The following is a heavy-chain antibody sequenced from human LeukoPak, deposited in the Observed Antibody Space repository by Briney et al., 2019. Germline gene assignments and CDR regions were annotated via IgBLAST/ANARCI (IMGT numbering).Heavy chain of an antibody. J-gene: IGHJ4*02. CDR1: GFTFSSYA. D-gene: IGHD3-22*01. CDR3: ARDLGDYYDSSGYY. V-gene: IGHV3-30-3*01. CDR2: ISYDGSNK. Sequence: PGGSLRLSCAASGFTFSSYAMHWVRQAPGKGLGWVAVISYDGSNKYYADSVKGRFTISRDDSKNTLYLQMNSLRAEDTAVYYCARDLGDYYDSSGYYWGQGTLVTVSS.